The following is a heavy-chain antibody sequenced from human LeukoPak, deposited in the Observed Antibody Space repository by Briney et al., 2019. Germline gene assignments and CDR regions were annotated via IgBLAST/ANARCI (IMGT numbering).Heavy chain of an antibody. J-gene: IGHJ5*02. V-gene: IGHV3-73*01. CDR2: IDKKDKGYATAT. D-gene: IGHD1-26*01. Sequence: AGGSLRLSCAASGVTFSGSAIHWVRQSSGKGLEWVGQIDKKDKGYATATAYAASVKGRFTISRDDSINTAYLQMKSLKTEDTALYYCTRDSGTYNWFDPWGQGTLVTVSS. CDR3: TRDSGTYNWFDP. CDR1: GVTFSGSA.